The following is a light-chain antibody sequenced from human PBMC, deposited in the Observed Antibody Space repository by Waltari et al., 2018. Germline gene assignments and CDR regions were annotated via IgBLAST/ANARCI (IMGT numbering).Light chain of an antibody. J-gene: IGLJ1*01. CDR3: TSHTSSYTYV. V-gene: IGLV2-14*03. CDR1: RSDVGGSYF. Sequence: QSALTQPASVSASPGQSITIPCTGTRSDVGGSYFVSWYQQHPGNAPILMLYDVSYRPSGVSDRFFGSKSGNTASLTISGLQAADEADYYCTSHTSSYTYVFGTGTKVTVL. CDR2: DVS.